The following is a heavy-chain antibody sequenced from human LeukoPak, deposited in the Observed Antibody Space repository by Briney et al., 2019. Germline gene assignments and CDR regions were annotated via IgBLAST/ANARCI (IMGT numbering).Heavy chain of an antibody. V-gene: IGHV4-59*01. CDR1: GGSISSYY. CDR2: IYYSGST. Sequence: SETLSLTCTVSGGSISSYYWSWIRQPPGKGLEWIGYIYYSGSTNYNPSLKSRVTISVDTSKNQFSLKLSSVTAADTAVYYCARNTYYYYYYMDVGGKGTTVTVSS. CDR3: ARNTYYYYYYMDV. J-gene: IGHJ6*03.